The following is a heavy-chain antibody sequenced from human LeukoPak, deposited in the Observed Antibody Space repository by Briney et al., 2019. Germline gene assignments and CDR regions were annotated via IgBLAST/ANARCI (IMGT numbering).Heavy chain of an antibody. D-gene: IGHD3-22*01. J-gene: IGHJ4*02. CDR3: ARADVTYYYDSSGYPSDY. CDR1: GGSISSSNW. V-gene: IGHV4-4*02. Sequence: PSGTLSLTCAVSGGSISSSNWWSWVRQPPGKGLEWIGEIYHSGSTNYNPSLKSRVTISVDKSKNQFSLKLSSVTAADTAVYYCARADVTYYYDSSGYPSDYWGQGTLVTVSS. CDR2: IYHSGST.